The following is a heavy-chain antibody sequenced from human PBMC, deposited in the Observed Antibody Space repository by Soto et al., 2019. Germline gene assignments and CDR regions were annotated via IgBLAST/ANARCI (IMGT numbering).Heavy chain of an antibody. CDR3: ARAGYSYGYYYYYGMDV. J-gene: IGHJ6*02. CDR2: IFYSGSA. V-gene: IGHV4-61*03. Sequence: SETLSLTCTVSGGSVNSPSYYWSWIRQPPGKALEWIGYIFYSGSANYNPSLKSRVTISLDTSKNHFSLKLTSVAAADTAVYYCARAGYSYGYYYYYGMDVWGQGTTVTSP. CDR1: GGSVNSPSYY. D-gene: IGHD5-18*01.